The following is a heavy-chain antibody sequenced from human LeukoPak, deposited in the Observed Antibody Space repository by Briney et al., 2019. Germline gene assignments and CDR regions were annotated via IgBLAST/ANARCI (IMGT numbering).Heavy chain of an antibody. CDR3: ARQYLLATRPFCLDT. J-gene: IGHJ5*02. CDR2: VYHGGST. CDR1: GDSITSNSHY. Sequence: PSETLSLTCTVSGDSITSNSHYWAWIRQPPGKGLEWIGSVYHGGSTLYTPSLRSRVTISVDTSKKQFSLRLMSVTAADTAVYHCARQYLLATRPFCLDTWAQGALVTFSS. D-gene: IGHD6-6*01. V-gene: IGHV4-39*01.